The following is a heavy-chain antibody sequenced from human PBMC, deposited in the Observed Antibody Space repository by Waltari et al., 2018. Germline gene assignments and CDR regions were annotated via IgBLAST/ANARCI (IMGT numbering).Heavy chain of an antibody. CDR3: VRHARTTSGGKHFDH. CDR2: MYYSGST. Sequence: QLQLQESGPGLVKASETLSLTCTVSGDSISSSSYYCGRVRQPPGKGLEWIGNMYYSGSTYYNPSLKSRVTISGDTSKSQFSLKLSSVTAADTSMYYCVRHARTTSGGKHFDHWGQGMLVTVSP. CDR1: GDSISSSSYY. V-gene: IGHV4-39*01. D-gene: IGHD2-15*01. J-gene: IGHJ4*02.